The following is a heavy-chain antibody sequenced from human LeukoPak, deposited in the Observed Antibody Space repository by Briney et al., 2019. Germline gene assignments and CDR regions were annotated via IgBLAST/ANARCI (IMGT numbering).Heavy chain of an antibody. CDR1: GGTFSSYA. Sequence: SVKVPCKASGGTFSSYAISWVRQAPGQGLEWMGGIIPIFGTANYAQKFQGRVTITADESTSTAYMELSSLRSEDTAVYYCARSSRGHFHYYYYGMDVWGQGTTVTVSS. J-gene: IGHJ6*02. V-gene: IGHV1-69*13. CDR2: IIPIFGTA. CDR3: ARSSRGHFHYYYYGMDV. D-gene: IGHD6-25*01.